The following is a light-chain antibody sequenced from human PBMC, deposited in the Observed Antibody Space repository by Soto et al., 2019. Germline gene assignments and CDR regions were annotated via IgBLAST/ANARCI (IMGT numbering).Light chain of an antibody. Sequence: DIQMTQSPSSLPASVGDRVTITCRASQNIRSNLNWYQQKPGKVPKLLMDAASRLQVGVPSRFSGSGSGTDFTLTISSLELEDFATYYCQQSHSSRTFGQGTKVDIK. CDR2: AAS. CDR1: QNIRSN. V-gene: IGKV1-39*01. CDR3: QQSHSSRT. J-gene: IGKJ1*01.